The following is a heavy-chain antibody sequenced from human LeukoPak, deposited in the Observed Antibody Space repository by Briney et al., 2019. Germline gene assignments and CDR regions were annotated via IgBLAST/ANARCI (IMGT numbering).Heavy chain of an antibody. J-gene: IGHJ3*01. Sequence: SETLSLTCTVSGGSISSYYWSWIRQPPGKGLEWIGYIYYSGSTNYNPSLKSRVTISVDTSKNQFSLKLSSVTAADTAVYFCARQFLVGSTFHAFDLWGQGTRVTVSS. CDR2: IYYSGST. CDR3: ARQFLVGSTFHAFDL. CDR1: GGSISSYY. D-gene: IGHD1-26*01. V-gene: IGHV4-59*01.